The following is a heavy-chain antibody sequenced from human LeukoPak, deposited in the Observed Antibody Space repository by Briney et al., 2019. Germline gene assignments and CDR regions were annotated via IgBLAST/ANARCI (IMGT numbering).Heavy chain of an antibody. V-gene: IGHV1-8*03. CDR1: GYTFARDD. D-gene: IGHD2/OR15-2a*01. Sequence: ASGKPCCKASGYTFARDDINCVSQATGQGLEWRGWINPNKAVLGDAPTITGRATITTNTPISTAYMGLRRLTAVEPPLYHCARSDHNSCNAFDIWGQGTMVTVSS. CDR2: INPNKAVL. J-gene: IGHJ3*02. CDR3: ARSDHNSCNAFDI.